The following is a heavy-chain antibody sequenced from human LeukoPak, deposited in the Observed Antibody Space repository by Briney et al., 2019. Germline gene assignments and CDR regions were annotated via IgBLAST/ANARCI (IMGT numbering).Heavy chain of an antibody. CDR3: ARDRNPLDLYGWFDP. Sequence: SETLSLTCTVSGGSISSGSYYWSWIRQPAGKGLEWIGRIYTSGSTNYNPSLKSRVTISVDTSKNQFSLKLSSVTAADTAVYYCARDRNPLDLYGWFDPWGQGTLVTVSS. D-gene: IGHD3-16*01. CDR1: GGSISSGSYY. J-gene: IGHJ5*02. CDR2: IYTSGST. V-gene: IGHV4-61*02.